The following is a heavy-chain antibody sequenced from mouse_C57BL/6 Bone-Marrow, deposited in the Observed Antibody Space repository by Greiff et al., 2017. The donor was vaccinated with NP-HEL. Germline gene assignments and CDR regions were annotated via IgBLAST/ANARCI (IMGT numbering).Heavy chain of an antibody. J-gene: IGHJ2*01. CDR2: IDPSDSET. V-gene: IGHV1-52*01. D-gene: IGHD1-1*01. CDR3: ARDGSSQYSFVT. Sequence: QVQLQQPGAELVRPGSSVKLSCKASGYTFTSYWMHWVKQRPIQGLEWIGNIDPSDSETHYNQKFKDKATLTVDKSSSTAYMQLSSLTSEDSAVYYCARDGSSQYSFVTWGEGTTLSVSS. CDR1: GYTFTSYW.